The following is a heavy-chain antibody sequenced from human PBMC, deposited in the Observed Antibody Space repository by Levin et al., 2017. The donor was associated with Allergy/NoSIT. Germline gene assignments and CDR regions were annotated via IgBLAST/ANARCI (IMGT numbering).Heavy chain of an antibody. D-gene: IGHD5-12*01. CDR3: AHTSGYDFDY. V-gene: IGHV2-5*02. CDR2: IHWDGYN. J-gene: IGHJ4*02. CDR1: GFSLGTSGVG. Sequence: SGPTLVKPTQTLTLTCSFSGFSLGTSGVGVAWIRQPPGKALEWLALIHWDGYNRYSPSLNSRLTITRDTSKNQVVLTMTNLDPVDTATYYCAHTSGYDFDYWGQGTLVTVSS.